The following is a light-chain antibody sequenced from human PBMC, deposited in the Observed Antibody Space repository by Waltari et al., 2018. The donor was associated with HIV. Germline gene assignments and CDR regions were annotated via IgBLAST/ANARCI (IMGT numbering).Light chain of an antibody. Sequence: QSVLTQPPSASGTPGQRVTISCSGGSSNIGSNYVFWYQLLPGTAPKLLVYRNDQRPSGVPDRLSGSKSGNTASLTISGLQAEDEADYYCSSYTSSSTPYVFGTGTKVTVL. CDR2: RND. CDR3: SSYTSSSTPYV. V-gene: IGLV1-47*01. CDR1: SSNIGSNY. J-gene: IGLJ1*01.